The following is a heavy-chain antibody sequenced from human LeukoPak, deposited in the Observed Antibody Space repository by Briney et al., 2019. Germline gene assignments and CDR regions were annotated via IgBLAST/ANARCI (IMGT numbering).Heavy chain of an antibody. J-gene: IGHJ4*02. CDR3: ARDTNDYGGNGGYFDY. CDR2: IYHSGST. V-gene: IGHV4-30-2*01. CDR1: GGSISSGGDS. D-gene: IGHD4-23*01. Sequence: SETLSLTCAVYGGSISSGGDSWSWIRQPPGKGLEWIGYIYHSGSTYYNPSLKSRVTISVDRSKNQFSLKLSSVTAADTAVYYCARDTNDYGGNGGYFDYWGQGTLVTVSS.